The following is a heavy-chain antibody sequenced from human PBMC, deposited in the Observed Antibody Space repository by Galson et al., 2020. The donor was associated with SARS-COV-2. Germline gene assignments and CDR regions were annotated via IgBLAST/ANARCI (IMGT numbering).Heavy chain of an antibody. CDR1: GGSISSHY. D-gene: IGHD5-12*01. Sequence: SETLSLTCTVSGGSISSHYWSWIRQPPGKGLEWIGYIYYSGSTNYNPYLKSRVTISVDTSKNQFSLKLSSVTAADTAVYYCARKQRGWLQLTAGAFDIWGQGTMVTVSS. V-gene: IGHV4-59*11. CDR2: IYYSGST. J-gene: IGHJ3*02. CDR3: ARKQRGWLQLTAGAFDI.